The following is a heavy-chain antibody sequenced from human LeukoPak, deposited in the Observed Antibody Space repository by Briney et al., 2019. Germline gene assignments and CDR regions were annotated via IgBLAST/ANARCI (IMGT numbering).Heavy chain of an antibody. CDR2: ISSTSSTI. J-gene: IGHJ4*02. CDR3: ARGGAARPDY. Sequence: GGSLRLSCATSGFTFSNYGMNWVRQAPGKGLEWVSYISSTSSTINYGDSAKGRFTISRDNAKNSLYLQMNSLRAEDTAVYYCARGGAARPDYWGQGTLVTVSS. D-gene: IGHD6-6*01. CDR1: GFTFSNYG. V-gene: IGHV3-48*01.